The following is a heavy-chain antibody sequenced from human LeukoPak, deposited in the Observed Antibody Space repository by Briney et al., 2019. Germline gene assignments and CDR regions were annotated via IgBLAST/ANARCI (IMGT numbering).Heavy chain of an antibody. V-gene: IGHV4-39*01. J-gene: IGHJ4*02. CDR1: GGSISSSSNF. D-gene: IGHD1-26*01. CDR2: ISYSGST. CDR3: ARLTPYSGSPLGDY. Sequence: KPSETLSLTCTVSGGSISSSSNFWGWIRQPPGKGLEWIGSISYSGSTYYNPSLKSRLTTSVDTSKNQFSLKLSSVTAADTAVYYCARLTPYSGSPLGDYWGEGTLVTVYS.